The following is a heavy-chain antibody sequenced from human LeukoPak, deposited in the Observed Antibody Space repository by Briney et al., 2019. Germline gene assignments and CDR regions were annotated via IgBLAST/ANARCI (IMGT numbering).Heavy chain of an antibody. CDR1: GGSVSSGSYF. D-gene: IGHD3-10*01. V-gene: IGHV4-61*01. CDR3: ARIMVRGVGDV. Sequence: SETLSLTCSVSGGSVSSGSYFWTWIRQPPGKGLEWIGYIYYSGSTNYNPSLKSRVTISVDTSKNQFSLKLSSVTAADTAVYYCARIMVRGVGDVWGQGTTVTVSS. J-gene: IGHJ6*02. CDR2: IYYSGST.